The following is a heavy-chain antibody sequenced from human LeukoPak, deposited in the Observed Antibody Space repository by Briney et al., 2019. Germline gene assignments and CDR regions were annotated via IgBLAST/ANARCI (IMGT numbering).Heavy chain of an antibody. CDR1: GFTFSSYG. CDR2: IRYDGSDK. D-gene: IGHD3-22*01. V-gene: IGHV3-30*02. Sequence: PGGSLRPSCAASGFTFSSYGMHWVRQAPGKGLEWVAFIRYDGSDKYYADSVKGRFTISRDNSKNTLYLQMNSLRAEDTAVYYCAKVPDYYDSSGDAYWGQGTLVTVSS. CDR3: AKVPDYYDSSGDAY. J-gene: IGHJ4*02.